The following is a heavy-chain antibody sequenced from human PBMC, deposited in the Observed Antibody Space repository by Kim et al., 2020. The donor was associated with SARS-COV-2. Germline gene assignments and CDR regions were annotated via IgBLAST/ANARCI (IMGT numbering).Heavy chain of an antibody. CDR1: GFTFGDYA. CDR3: AKDMIHPTYHFGSGSYYGMDV. J-gene: IGHJ6*02. Sequence: GGSLRLSCAASGFTFGDYAMHWVRQAPGKGLEWVSGINWNSISIAYADSVKGRFTISRDNAKNSLYLQMNSLRTEDTALYFCAKDMIHPTYHFGSGSYYGMDVWGQGTTVTVSS. CDR2: INWNSISI. D-gene: IGHD3-10*01. V-gene: IGHV3-9*01.